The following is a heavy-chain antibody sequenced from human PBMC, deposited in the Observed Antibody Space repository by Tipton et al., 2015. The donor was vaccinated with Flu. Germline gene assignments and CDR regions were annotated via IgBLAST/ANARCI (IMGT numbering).Heavy chain of an antibody. CDR3: ARRDYSNYVSEPKNWFDP. CDR1: GGSISSGGYF. V-gene: IGHV4-31*03. CDR2: IHRSGST. D-gene: IGHD4-11*01. J-gene: IGHJ5*02. Sequence: TLSLTCTVSGGSISSGGYFWSWIRQHPGKGLEWIGNIHRSGSTYRNPSLKSRVIMSVDTSKNQFSLKLSSVTAADTAVYYCARRDYSNYVSEPKNWFDPWGQGVLVTVSS.